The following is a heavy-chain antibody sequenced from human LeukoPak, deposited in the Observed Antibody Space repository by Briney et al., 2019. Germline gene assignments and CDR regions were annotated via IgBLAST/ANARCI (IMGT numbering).Heavy chain of an antibody. D-gene: IGHD1-26*01. CDR3: ARAAGRDTTSGLDIDY. J-gene: IGHJ4*02. Sequence: SETLSLTCTVSGGSISNYYWNWIRQPAGKGLEWIGRISTSGRTKYNPSLKSRVIVSVNTSKNQFSLKLSSVTAADTAVYYCARAAGRDTTSGLDIDYWGQGTLVTVSS. CDR1: GGSISNYY. V-gene: IGHV4-4*07. CDR2: ISTSGRT.